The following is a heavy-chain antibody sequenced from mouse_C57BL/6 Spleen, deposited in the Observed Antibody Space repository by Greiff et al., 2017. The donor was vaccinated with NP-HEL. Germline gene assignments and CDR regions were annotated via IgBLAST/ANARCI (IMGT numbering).Heavy chain of an antibody. CDR1: GYSITSGYY. Sequence: EVKLQESGPGLVKPSQSLSLTCSVTGYSITSGYYWNWIRQFPGNKLEWMGYISYDGSNNYNPSLKNRISITRDTSKNQFFLKLNSVTTEDTATYYCANYDYVVWGTGTTVTVSS. J-gene: IGHJ1*03. CDR3: ANYDYVV. V-gene: IGHV3-6*01. CDR2: ISYDGSN. D-gene: IGHD2-4*01.